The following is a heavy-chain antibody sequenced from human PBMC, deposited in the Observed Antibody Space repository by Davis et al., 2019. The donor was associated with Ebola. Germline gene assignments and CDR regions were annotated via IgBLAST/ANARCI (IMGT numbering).Heavy chain of an antibody. CDR2: IYYTGST. Sequence: GSLRLSCTVSGGSISSSSYYWGWIRQPPGKGLEWIGSIYYTGSTYYNPSLKSRVTISVDTSKNQFSLKLSSVTAADTAVYYCAREIGAFDIWGQGTMVTVSS. CDR1: GGSISSSSYY. CDR3: AREIGAFDI. V-gene: IGHV4-39*01. D-gene: IGHD5-24*01. J-gene: IGHJ3*02.